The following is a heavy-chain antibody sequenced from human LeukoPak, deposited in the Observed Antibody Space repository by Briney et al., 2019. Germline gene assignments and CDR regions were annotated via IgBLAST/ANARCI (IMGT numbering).Heavy chain of an antibody. Sequence: GGSLRLSCAASGFTFSSYWMGWVRQAPGKGLEWVANIKKDGSEKYYVDSVKGRFTISRDNAKKSLYLQMNSLRAEDPAVYCCAREGIVAVPTATPVDYWGQGTLVTVLS. V-gene: IGHV3-7*01. CDR1: GFTFSSYW. J-gene: IGHJ4*02. CDR3: AREGIVAVPTATPVDY. D-gene: IGHD2-2*01. CDR2: IKKDGSEK.